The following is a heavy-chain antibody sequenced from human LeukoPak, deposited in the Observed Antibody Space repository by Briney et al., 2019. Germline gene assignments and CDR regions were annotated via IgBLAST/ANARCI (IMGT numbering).Heavy chain of an antibody. V-gene: IGHV5-51*01. CDR1: GYRFTKYW. D-gene: IGHD5-24*01. CDR2: IYPDDSDT. Sequence: GESLKTSCKGSGYRFTKYWIGWVRQMPGKGLEWMGLIYPDDSDTRYSPSFQGQVTISADKSISTAYLQWSSLKASDTAMYYCARHTNPQMYNWFDPWGQGTLVTVSS. J-gene: IGHJ5*02. CDR3: ARHTNPQMYNWFDP.